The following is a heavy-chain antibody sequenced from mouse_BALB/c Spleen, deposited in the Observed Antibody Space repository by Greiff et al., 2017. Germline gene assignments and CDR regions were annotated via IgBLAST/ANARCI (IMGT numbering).Heavy chain of an antibody. CDR2: IDPETGGT. CDR1: GYTFTDYE. CDR3: TRREGGLRRWFAY. V-gene: IGHV1-15*01. Sequence: VQLQQSGAELVRPGASVTLSCKASGYTFTDYEMHWVKQTPVHGLEWIGAIDPETGGTAYNQKFKGQATLTADKSSSTAYMELRSLTSEDSAVYYCTRREGGLRRWFAYWGQGTLVTVSA. D-gene: IGHD2-2*01. J-gene: IGHJ3*01.